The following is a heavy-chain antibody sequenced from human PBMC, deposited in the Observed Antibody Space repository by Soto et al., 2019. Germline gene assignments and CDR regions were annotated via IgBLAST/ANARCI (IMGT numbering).Heavy chain of an antibody. CDR1: GGSVTNSSYY. CDR2: VYYRGRS. Sequence: SETLSLTCTVSGGSVTNSSYYWGWIRQSPGKGLEWVGSVYYRGRSYSKSSVKSRVTISVDTSKNRFSLSLNSVTASDMAVYFCVSQRTTVPTQAYFDYWGPGARIAVSS. V-gene: IGHV4-39*01. J-gene: IGHJ4*02. D-gene: IGHD4-17*01. CDR3: VSQRTTVPTQAYFDY.